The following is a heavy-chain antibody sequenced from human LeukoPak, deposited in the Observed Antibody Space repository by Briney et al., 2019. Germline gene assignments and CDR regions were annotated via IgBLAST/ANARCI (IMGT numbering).Heavy chain of an antibody. CDR2: ISAYNGNT. D-gene: IGHD2-2*01. J-gene: IGHJ4*02. V-gene: IGHV1-18*01. Sequence: EASVKVSCKASGYTFTSDGISWVRQAPGERLVWMGWISAYNGNTNYAQKLQGRVTMTTDTSTSTAYMELRSLRSDDTAVYYCAREEDVVVPAAMPDYWGQGTLVTVSS. CDR3: AREEDVVVPAAMPDY. CDR1: GYTFTSDG.